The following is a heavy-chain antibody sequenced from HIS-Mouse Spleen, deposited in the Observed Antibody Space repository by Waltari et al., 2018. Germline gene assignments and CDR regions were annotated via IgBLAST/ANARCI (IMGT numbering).Heavy chain of an antibody. D-gene: IGHD1-26*01. V-gene: IGHV1-8*01. J-gene: IGHJ6*02. CDR3: ARGSSSGSYWYYYYGMDV. CDR1: GYTFTSYD. CDR2: MNPNSENT. Sequence: QVQLVQSGAEVKKPGASVKVSCKASGYTFTSYDINWVRQATGQGLEWMGWMNPNSENTRYAQKFQGRVTMTRNTSICTAYMELSSLRSEDTAVYYCARGSSSGSYWYYYYGMDVWGQGTTVTVSS.